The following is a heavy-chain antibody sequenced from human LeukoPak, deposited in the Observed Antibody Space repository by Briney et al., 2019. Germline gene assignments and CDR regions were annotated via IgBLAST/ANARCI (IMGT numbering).Heavy chain of an antibody. Sequence: PGGSLRLSCAASGFTFSSYGMSWVRQAPGKGLEWVSAISGSGGSTYYADPVKGRFTISRDNSKNTLYLQMNSLRAEDTAVYYCAKVYPSLAVAGPFDYWGQGTLVTVSS. CDR1: GFTFSSYG. CDR3: AKVYPSLAVAGPFDY. V-gene: IGHV3-23*01. CDR2: ISGSGGST. J-gene: IGHJ4*02. D-gene: IGHD6-19*01.